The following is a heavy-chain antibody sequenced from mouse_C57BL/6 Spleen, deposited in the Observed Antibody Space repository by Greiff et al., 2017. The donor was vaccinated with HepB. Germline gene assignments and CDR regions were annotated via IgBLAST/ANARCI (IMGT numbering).Heavy chain of an antibody. CDR2: IRNKANGYTT. Sequence: EVKLMESGGGLVQPGGSLSLSCAASGFTFTDYYMSWVRQPPGKALEWLGFIRNKANGYTTEYSASVKGRFTISRDNSQSILYLQMNALRAEDSATYYCARSHMEVDDYDGYFDVWGTGTTVTVSS. CDR1: GFTFTDYY. CDR3: ARSHMEVDDYDGYFDV. V-gene: IGHV7-3*01. J-gene: IGHJ1*03. D-gene: IGHD2-4*01.